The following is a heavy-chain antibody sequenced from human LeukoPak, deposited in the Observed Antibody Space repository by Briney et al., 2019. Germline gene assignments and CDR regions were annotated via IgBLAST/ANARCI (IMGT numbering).Heavy chain of an antibody. CDR1: GFIFSTYA. D-gene: IGHD3-10*01. CDR3: AKDPLLLWDDYYYYGMDV. J-gene: IGHJ6*02. CDR2: VSGGGSST. V-gene: IGHV3-23*01. Sequence: QTGGSLRLSCAASGFIFSTYAMSWVRQAPGKGLEWVSGVSGGGSSTYYADSVKGRFTISRDNSKNILFLQMNSLRAEDTAVYYCAKDPLLLWDDYYYYGMDVWGQGTTVTVSS.